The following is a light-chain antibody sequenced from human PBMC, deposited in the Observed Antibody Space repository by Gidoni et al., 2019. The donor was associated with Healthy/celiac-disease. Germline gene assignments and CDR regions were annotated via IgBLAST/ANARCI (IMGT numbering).Light chain of an antibody. CDR2: DSP. Sequence: EMVMTQSPATLSVSPGESVTLSCRASQRVGTHLAWYRQKPGQAPRLVIYDSPTRAAVIPARFGGGGSGTRFPLTIGGLRSENFAIYYCQHKINGPPWTFGRGPWLKSN. CDR1: QRVGTH. J-gene: IGKJ1*01. V-gene: IGKV3-15*01. CDR3: QHKINGPPWT.